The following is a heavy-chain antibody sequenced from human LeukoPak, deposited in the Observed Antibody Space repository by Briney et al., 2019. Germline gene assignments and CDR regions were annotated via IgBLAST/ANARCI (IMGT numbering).Heavy chain of an antibody. CDR3: AAAPRGSGYYFDY. Sequence: SETLSLTCAVYGGSFSGYCWSWIRQPPGKGLEWIGEINHSGSTNYNPSLKSRVTISVDTSKNQFSLKLSSVTAADTAVYYCAAAPRGSGYYFDYWGQGTLVTVSS. CDR1: GGSFSGYC. D-gene: IGHD3-10*01. V-gene: IGHV4-34*01. CDR2: INHSGST. J-gene: IGHJ4*02.